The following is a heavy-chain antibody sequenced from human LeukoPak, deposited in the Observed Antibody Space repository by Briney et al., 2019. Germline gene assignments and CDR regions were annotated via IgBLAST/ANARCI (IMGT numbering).Heavy chain of an antibody. CDR1: GGSISSSTYY. D-gene: IGHD6-13*01. CDR2: IYYSGTT. J-gene: IGHJ5*02. V-gene: IGHV4-39*07. Sequence: SETLSLTCTVSGGSISSSTYYWGWIRQPPGKGLEWIVSIYYSGTTYYNPSLKSRVTISVDTSKNQFSLKLSSVTAADTAVYYCARGVDRGRIAAAGNNWFDPWGQGTLVTVSS. CDR3: ARGVDRGRIAAAGNNWFDP.